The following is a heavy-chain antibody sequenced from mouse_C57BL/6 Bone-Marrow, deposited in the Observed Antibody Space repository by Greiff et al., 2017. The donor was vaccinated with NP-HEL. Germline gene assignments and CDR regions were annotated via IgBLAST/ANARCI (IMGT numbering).Heavy chain of an antibody. Sequence: EVNVVESGGGLVQSGRSLRLSCATSGFTFSDFYMEWVRQAPGKGLEWIAASRNKANDYTTEYSASVKGRFIVSRDTSQSILYLQMNALRAEDTAIYYCARDARVGAMDYWGQGTSVTVSS. CDR2: SRNKANDYTT. J-gene: IGHJ4*01. D-gene: IGHD1-1*01. CDR1: GFTFSDFY. V-gene: IGHV7-1*01. CDR3: ARDARVGAMDY.